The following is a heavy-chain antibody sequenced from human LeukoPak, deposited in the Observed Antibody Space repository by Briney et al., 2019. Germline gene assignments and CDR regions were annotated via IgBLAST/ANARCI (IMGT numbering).Heavy chain of an antibody. CDR3: ARGPATAMIH. D-gene: IGHD2-2*01. CDR2: IYPNSGGT. Sequence: ASVKVSCKASGYTFTGHYMHWVRQAPGHGLEWMGWIYPNSGGTNYAQKFQGRVTMTRDTSISTAYMELSRLRSDDTAVYYCARGPATAMIHWGQGTLVTVSS. V-gene: IGHV1-2*02. J-gene: IGHJ4*02. CDR1: GYTFTGHY.